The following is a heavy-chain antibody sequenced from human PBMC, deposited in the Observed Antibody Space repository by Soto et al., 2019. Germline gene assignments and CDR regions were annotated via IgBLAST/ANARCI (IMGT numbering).Heavy chain of an antibody. CDR1: VYTFTGYY. J-gene: IGHJ3*02. Sequence: GASVKVSCKSSVYTFTGYYIHCVRQAPGQGLEWMGWINPNSGGTNYAQKFQGRVTMTRDTSISTAYMELSRLRSDDTAVYYCASPQNWARDAFDIWGQGTMVTVSS. CDR3: ASPQNWARDAFDI. V-gene: IGHV1-2*02. CDR2: INPNSGGT. D-gene: IGHD7-27*01.